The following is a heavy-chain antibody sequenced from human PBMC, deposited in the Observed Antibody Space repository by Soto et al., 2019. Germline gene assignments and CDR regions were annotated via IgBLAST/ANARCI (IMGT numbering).Heavy chain of an antibody. J-gene: IGHJ5*02. Sequence: PGGSLRLSCAASGLTFSSYAMSWVRQAPGKGLEWVSAISGSGGSTYYADSVKGRFTISRDNSKNTLYLQMNSLRAEDTAVYYCAKDPPITIFGVVSWFDPWGQGTLVTVSS. CDR1: GLTFSSYA. CDR3: AKDPPITIFGVVSWFDP. D-gene: IGHD3-3*01. V-gene: IGHV3-23*01. CDR2: ISGSGGST.